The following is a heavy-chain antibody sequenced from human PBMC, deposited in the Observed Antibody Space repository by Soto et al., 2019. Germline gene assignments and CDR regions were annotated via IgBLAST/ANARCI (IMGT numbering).Heavy chain of an antibody. CDR3: ARDADTTGHYSHFDL. D-gene: IGHD3-9*01. V-gene: IGHV3-33*08. Sequence: VQLVESGGGVVQPGGSLRLSCAASGVTFSYYGFHWVRQAPGKGLEWVAVMHTGGNEKYYVDSVKGRFTVSRDDSRNMVYLEMSGLRAEYTAEYFCARDADTTGHYSHFDLWGRGALVAVS. CDR2: MHTGGNEK. CDR1: GVTFSYYG. J-gene: IGHJ4*02.